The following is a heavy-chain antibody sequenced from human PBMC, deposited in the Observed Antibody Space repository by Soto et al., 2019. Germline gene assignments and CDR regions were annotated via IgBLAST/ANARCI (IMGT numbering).Heavy chain of an antibody. D-gene: IGHD3-10*01. CDR1: GGSISSGGYY. CDR2: IYYSGST. V-gene: IGHV4-31*03. CDR3: ARDHYGSGNYYYYGMDV. Sequence: QVQLQESGPGLVKPSQTLSLTCTVSGGSISSGGYYWSWIRQHPGKGLEWIGYIYYSGSTYYNPSLKSRVTISVDTSKNQFSLQLSSVTAADTAVYYCARDHYGSGNYYYYGMDVWGQGTTVTVSS. J-gene: IGHJ6*02.